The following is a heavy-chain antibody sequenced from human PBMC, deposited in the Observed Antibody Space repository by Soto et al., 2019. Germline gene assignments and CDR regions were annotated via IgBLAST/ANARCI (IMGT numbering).Heavy chain of an antibody. J-gene: IGHJ6*02. CDR1: GGSSISGGCY. Sequence: TSETLCVTCTVSGGSSISGGCYWSWKHQPPGKGLEWIGYIYYSGSTYYNPSLKSRVTISVDTSKNQFSLKLSSVTAADTAVYYCARSIVVVPAAMKYYYYGMDVWGQGTTVTVSS. CDR2: IYYSGST. CDR3: ARSIVVVPAAMKYYYYGMDV. V-gene: IGHV4-30-4*01. D-gene: IGHD2-2*01.